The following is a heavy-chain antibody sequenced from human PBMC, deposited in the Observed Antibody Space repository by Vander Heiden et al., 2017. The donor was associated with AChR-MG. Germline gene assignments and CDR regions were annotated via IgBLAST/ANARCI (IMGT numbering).Heavy chain of an antibody. CDR2: ISAYSGST. D-gene: IGHD3-9*01. J-gene: IGHJ4*02. Sequence: QVQLVQSGAEVKKPGASVKVSCQASGYTFNTYTISWVRQAPGQGLEWMGWISAYSGSTMYAQKFQGRITMTTDTSTSTAYMQLTSLRSDDTAVYYCARDHSLYDILTGHDNWGQGTLLTVSS. CDR3: ARDHSLYDILTGHDN. CDR1: GYTFNTYT. V-gene: IGHV1-18*01.